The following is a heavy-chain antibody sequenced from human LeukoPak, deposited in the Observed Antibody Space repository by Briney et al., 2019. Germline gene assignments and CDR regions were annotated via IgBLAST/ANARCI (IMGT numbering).Heavy chain of an antibody. CDR3: ARASGSGSSGLFDP. CDR1: AYTFTGYY. D-gene: IGHD6-19*01. CDR2: INPKSGGT. Sequence: ASVKVSCKASAYTFTGYYMHWVRQAPGQGLEWMGWINPKSGGTNYAQKFQGRVTMTRDTSISTAYMELSRLRSDDTAVYYCARASGSGSSGLFDPWGQGTLVTVSS. V-gene: IGHV1-2*02. J-gene: IGHJ5*02.